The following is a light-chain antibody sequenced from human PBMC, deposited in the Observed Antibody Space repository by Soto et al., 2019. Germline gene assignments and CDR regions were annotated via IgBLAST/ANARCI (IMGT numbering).Light chain of an antibody. J-gene: IGKJ2*01. CDR2: GAS. Sequence: EIVLTQSPGTLSLSPGERATLSCRASQSVVGNYLAWFQQKPGQPPRLLIYGASNRATGVPDRFSGSGSGADFTLDISRVEPEDFAVYYCQKYGSSVTYIFGQGTKLEIK. CDR3: QKYGSSVTYI. V-gene: IGKV3-20*01. CDR1: QSVVGNY.